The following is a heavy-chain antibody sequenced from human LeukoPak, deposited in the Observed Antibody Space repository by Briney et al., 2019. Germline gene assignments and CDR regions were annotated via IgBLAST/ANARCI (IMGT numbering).Heavy chain of an antibody. CDR2: ISSSSSYI. J-gene: IGHJ4*02. D-gene: IGHD3-3*01. CDR1: GFTFSSYS. CDR3: ASVNYDFWSGYSGGGFDY. Sequence: GGSLRLSCAASGFTFSSYSMNWVRQAPGKGLEWVSSISSSSSYIYYADSVKGRFTISRDNAKNSLYLQMNSLRAEDTAVYYCASVNYDFWSGYSGGGFDYWGQGTLVTVSS. V-gene: IGHV3-21*01.